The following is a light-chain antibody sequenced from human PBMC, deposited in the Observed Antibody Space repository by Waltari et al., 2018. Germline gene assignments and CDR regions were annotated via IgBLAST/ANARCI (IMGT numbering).Light chain of an antibody. V-gene: IGLV3-1*01. Sequence: SYELTQPPSVSVSPGQTASITCCGDKMGDKYACWYQQKPGQSPVLVIYQDSKRPSGIPELFSCSNSGNTATLTISGTQAMDEAYYYCQAWDSSTVVFGGGTKLTVL. J-gene: IGLJ2*01. CDR3: QAWDSSTVV. CDR2: QDS. CDR1: KMGDKY.